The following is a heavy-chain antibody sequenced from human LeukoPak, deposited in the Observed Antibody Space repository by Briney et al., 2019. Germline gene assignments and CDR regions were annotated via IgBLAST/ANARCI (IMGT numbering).Heavy chain of an antibody. CDR2: IRSKANSYAT. D-gene: IGHD6-6*01. J-gene: IGHJ6*03. Sequence: PGGSLRLSCAASGFTFSGSAMHWVRQASGKGLEWVGRIRSKANSYATAYAASVKGRFTISRDDSKNTAYLQMYSLKTEDTAVYYCTTRGYSSSEYYYYYYMDVWGKGTTVTVSS. V-gene: IGHV3-73*01. CDR1: GFTFSGSA. CDR3: TTRGYSSSEYYYYYYMDV.